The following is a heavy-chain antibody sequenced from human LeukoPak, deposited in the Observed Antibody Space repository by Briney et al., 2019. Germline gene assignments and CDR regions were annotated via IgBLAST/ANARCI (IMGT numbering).Heavy chain of an antibody. J-gene: IGHJ4*02. Sequence: GGSLRLSCSASGFSCSSYWMSWVRQAPGKGLDWVAHINEDGSEKYYVDSVKGRFFISRDNAAKSLSLQMNRLRDADTAVYYCARVSVGAPAFDYWGQGNLVTVSS. V-gene: IGHV3-7*01. CDR1: GFSCSSYW. D-gene: IGHD1-26*01. CDR3: ARVSVGAPAFDY. CDR2: INEDGSEK.